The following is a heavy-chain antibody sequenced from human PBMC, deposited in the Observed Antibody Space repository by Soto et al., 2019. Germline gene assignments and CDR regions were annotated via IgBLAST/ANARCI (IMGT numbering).Heavy chain of an antibody. CDR3: ARFGAYGSH. V-gene: IGHV1-18*01. CDR1: GYTFTSYG. Sequence: QVQLQQSGGEVKMPGASVTVSCKASGYTFTSYGISWVRQVPGQGLEWMGRISPNDGDTYYAQRFQGRLTMTTDTSTSTVYMDLTSLTSDDTATYFCARFGAYGSHWGQGTLVTVSS. J-gene: IGHJ4*02. D-gene: IGHD3-10*01. CDR2: ISPNDGDT.